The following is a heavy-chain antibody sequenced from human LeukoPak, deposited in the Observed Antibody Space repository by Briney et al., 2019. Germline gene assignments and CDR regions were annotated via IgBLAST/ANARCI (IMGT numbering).Heavy chain of an antibody. CDR2: IHSSGST. D-gene: IGHD4-17*01. J-gene: IGHJ6*03. V-gene: IGHV4-59*01. Sequence: SETLSLTCSVSGGSISTYYWSWIRQPPGKGLEWIGFIHSSGSTNNNPSLKRRVTMSIDKSKNQFSLKVRSVTAADTAVYYCAREHGDNFMDVWGKGTTVT. CDR1: GGSISTYY. CDR3: AREHGDNFMDV.